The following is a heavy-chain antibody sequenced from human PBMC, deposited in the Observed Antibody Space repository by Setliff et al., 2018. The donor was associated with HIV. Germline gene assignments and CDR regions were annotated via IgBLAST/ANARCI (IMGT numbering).Heavy chain of an antibody. CDR1: GGSINTGGYY. J-gene: IGHJ5*02. V-gene: IGHV4-31*11. D-gene: IGHD3-10*01. CDR2: IYYTGTT. CDR3: PRGTYYKGLDP. Sequence: PSETLSLTCVVSGGSINTGGYYWTWIRQVPGKGLEWIGSIYYTGTTNYNPSLESRLTISIDTSQNHFSLKLTSVTAADTALYFCPRGTYYKGLDPWGQGTLVTVSS.